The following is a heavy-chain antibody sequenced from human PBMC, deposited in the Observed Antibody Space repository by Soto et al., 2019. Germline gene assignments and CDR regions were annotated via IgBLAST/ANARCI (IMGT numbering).Heavy chain of an antibody. Sequence: EVQLLESGGGLVQPGGSLRLSCAASGFTFSGYAMSWVRQAPGKGLEWVSAISGSGGSTYYADSVKGRFTISRDNSKNTLYLQMNSLRAEDTAVYYCAKVYYYDQGYFDYWGQGTLVTVSS. CDR2: ISGSGGST. V-gene: IGHV3-23*01. CDR3: AKVYYYDQGYFDY. J-gene: IGHJ4*02. D-gene: IGHD3-22*01. CDR1: GFTFSGYA.